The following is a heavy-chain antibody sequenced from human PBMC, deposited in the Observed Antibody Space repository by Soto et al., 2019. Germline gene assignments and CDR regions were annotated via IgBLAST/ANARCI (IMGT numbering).Heavy chain of an antibody. J-gene: IGHJ4*02. CDR2: IYYSGST. D-gene: IGHD2-15*01. Sequence: SETLSLTCTVSGGSISSYYWSWIRQPPGKGLEWIGYIYYSGSTNYNPSLKSRVTISVDTSKNQFSLKLSSVTAADTAVYYCARDYCSGGSCYGGVDYWGQGTLVTVSS. V-gene: IGHV4-59*01. CDR3: ARDYCSGGSCYGGVDY. CDR1: GGSISSYY.